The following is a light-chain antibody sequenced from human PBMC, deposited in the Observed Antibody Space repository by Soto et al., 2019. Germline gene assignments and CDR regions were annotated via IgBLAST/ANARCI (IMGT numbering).Light chain of an antibody. CDR2: GAS. J-gene: IGKJ1*01. CDR3: QQYFTAPQP. V-gene: IGKV3-20*01. Sequence: ENGLTQSPGTLSLSPEERATLSCRASRSVLGTFLAWYQQLPGQAPRLLIYGASSRAPGIPDRFSGGGSGTDFTLTISRLEPEDFAVYYCQQYFTAPQPFGQGTKVDI. CDR1: RSVLGTF.